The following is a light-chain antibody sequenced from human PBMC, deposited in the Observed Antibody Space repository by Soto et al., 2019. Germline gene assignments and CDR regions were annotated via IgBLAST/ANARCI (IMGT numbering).Light chain of an antibody. CDR3: QQYGSSPDT. Sequence: EIVLTQSPGTLSLSPGERAILSCRASQSVSSSYLAWYQQKPGQAPRLLIYGASSRATGIPDRFSGSGSGTDFTLTISRLEPEDFAVYYCQQYGSSPDTFGGGTKVESK. J-gene: IGKJ4*01. V-gene: IGKV3-20*01. CDR1: QSVSSSY. CDR2: GAS.